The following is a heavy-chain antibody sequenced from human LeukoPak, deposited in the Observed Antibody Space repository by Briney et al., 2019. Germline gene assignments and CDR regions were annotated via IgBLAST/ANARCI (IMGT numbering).Heavy chain of an antibody. CDR2: VSNSGDYI. V-gene: IGHV3-21*06. Sequence: GGSLRLSCAASGFTVSRNYMSWVRQAPGKGLEWVSFVSNSGDYIHYADSVKGRFTISRDNSKNSLYLQMNSLRAEDTAVYYCARALIGYYFDYWGQGTLVTVSS. D-gene: IGHD2-8*01. J-gene: IGHJ4*02. CDR1: GFTVSRNY. CDR3: ARALIGYYFDY.